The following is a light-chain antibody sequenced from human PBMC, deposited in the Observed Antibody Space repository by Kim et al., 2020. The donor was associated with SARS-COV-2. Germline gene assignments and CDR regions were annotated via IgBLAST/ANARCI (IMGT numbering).Light chain of an antibody. J-gene: IGKJ3*01. Sequence: EIVLTQSPATLSLSPGERATLSCGASESVNNGRVAWYQQRPGLPPRLLIYDTSARATGIPDRFSGSGSGTDFTLTISRLEPEDFAVYYCQQYGRLFTFGPGTKVDIK. CDR2: DTS. V-gene: IGKV3D-20*01. CDR3: QQYGRLFT. CDR1: ESVNNGR.